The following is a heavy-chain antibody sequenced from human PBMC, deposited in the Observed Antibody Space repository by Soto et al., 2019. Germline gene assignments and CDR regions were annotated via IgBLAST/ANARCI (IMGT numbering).Heavy chain of an antibody. V-gene: IGHV1-58*01. J-gene: IGHJ6*02. Sequence: ASVKVSCKASGFTFTSSAVRWVRQARGQRLEWIGWIVVDSGNTNYAQKFQERVTITRERSTRTAYMDLSSLRSEDTAVYYCAAGLGYYYYYGMDAWGQGTTVTVSS. D-gene: IGHD6-19*01. CDR1: GFTFTSSA. CDR3: AAGLGYYYYYGMDA. CDR2: IVVDSGNT.